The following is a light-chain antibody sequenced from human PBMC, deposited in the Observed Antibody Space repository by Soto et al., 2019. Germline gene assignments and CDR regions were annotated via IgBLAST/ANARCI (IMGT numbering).Light chain of an antibody. V-gene: IGKV3-20*01. J-gene: IGKJ5*01. CDR2: FTS. CDR3: QQYDNSPPIT. CDR1: ESVSDNY. Sequence: EIVLTQSPGTLSLSPGERATLSCRASESVSDNYVAWYQHKPGQAPRLVMYFTSSRATGIPDRFSGRGSGTDFTLTISRLEPEDFAVYYCQQYDNSPPITFGPGTRLEIK.